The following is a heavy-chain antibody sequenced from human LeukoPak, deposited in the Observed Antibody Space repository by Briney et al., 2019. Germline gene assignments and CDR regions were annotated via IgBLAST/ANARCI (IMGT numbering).Heavy chain of an antibody. Sequence: SQTLSLTCTLSGGSITSGGYYWTWIRQFPGKGLEWLGFIYLDGSIYYNPSLKSRVTISLDAPNIQCSLKLSSVTAANTAVYYCARERGDTAMCRFVESWGQGTLVTVSS. CDR3: ARERGDTAMCRFVES. D-gene: IGHD5-18*01. J-gene: IGHJ4*02. CDR1: GGSITSGGYY. V-gene: IGHV4-31*03. CDR2: IYLDGSI.